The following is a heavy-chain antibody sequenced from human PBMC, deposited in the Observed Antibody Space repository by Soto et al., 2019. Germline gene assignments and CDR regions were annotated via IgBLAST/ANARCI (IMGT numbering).Heavy chain of an antibody. CDR2: ISYDGSNK. CDR3: ARDLLRFGDPNSPYI. Sequence: GGSLRLSCAASGFTFSSYAMHWVRQAPGKGLEWVAVISYDGSNKYYADSVKGRFTISRDNSKNTLYLQMNSLRAEDTAVYYCARDLLRFGDPNSPYIWGQGTMVTVSS. V-gene: IGHV3-30-3*01. D-gene: IGHD3-10*01. J-gene: IGHJ3*02. CDR1: GFTFSSYA.